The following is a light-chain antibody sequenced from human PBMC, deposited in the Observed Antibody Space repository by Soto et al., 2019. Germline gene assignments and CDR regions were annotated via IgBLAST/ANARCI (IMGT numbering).Light chain of an antibody. V-gene: IGLV1-40*01. J-gene: IGLJ1*01. CDR3: QSYDDSLSVHYV. Sequence: QSVLTQPPSVSGAPGQRVTISCTGSSSNIGSTYDVQWYQQLPGTALKLLIHGNTDRPSGVPDRFSGSKSGTSASLAITGLQADGEADYYCQSYDDSLSVHYVFGTGTKVTVL. CDR1: SSNIGSTYD. CDR2: GNT.